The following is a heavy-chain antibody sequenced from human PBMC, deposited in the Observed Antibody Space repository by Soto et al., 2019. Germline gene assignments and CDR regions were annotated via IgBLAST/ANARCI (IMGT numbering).Heavy chain of an antibody. Sequence: SETLSLTCAVSGGSISSGGYSWSWIRQPPGKGLEWIGYIYHSGSTYYNPSLKSRVTISVDRSKNQFSLKLSSVTAADTAVYYCAREGYSSGYYYYYGMDGWGQGTKVTVSS. CDR1: GGSISSGGYS. V-gene: IGHV4-30-2*01. J-gene: IGHJ6*02. CDR3: AREGYSSGYYYYYGMDG. CDR2: IYHSGST. D-gene: IGHD3-22*01.